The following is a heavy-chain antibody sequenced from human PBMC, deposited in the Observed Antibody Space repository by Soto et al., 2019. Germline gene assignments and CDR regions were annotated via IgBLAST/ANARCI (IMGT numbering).Heavy chain of an antibody. Sequence: EVQLLQSGGGLVQPGGSLRLSCTASGFIYSIYAMAWVRQAPGKGLEWVSAISGSAGETYYADSVKGRFTISRDNSKNTVYLQMTNLRAEDTAVYYCAKEIAVAVATPPEYWGQGTLVTVSS. J-gene: IGHJ4*02. CDR1: GFIYSIYA. D-gene: IGHD5-12*01. CDR3: AKEIAVAVATPPEY. CDR2: ISGSAGET. V-gene: IGHV3-23*01.